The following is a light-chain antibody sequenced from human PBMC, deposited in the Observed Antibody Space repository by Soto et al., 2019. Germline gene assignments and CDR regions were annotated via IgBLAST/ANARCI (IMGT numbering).Light chain of an antibody. Sequence: QSVVTQPASVSGSPGQSVTISCSGSDIGNYNIVSWYQHLPGRAPKLLIFEVTMRPSGISDRYSGSKSASTASLTISGLQAEDEGDYYCASYAGSRIYVFGSGTKVTVL. CDR3: ASYAGSRIYV. CDR1: SDIGNYNI. V-gene: IGLV2-23*02. J-gene: IGLJ1*01. CDR2: EVT.